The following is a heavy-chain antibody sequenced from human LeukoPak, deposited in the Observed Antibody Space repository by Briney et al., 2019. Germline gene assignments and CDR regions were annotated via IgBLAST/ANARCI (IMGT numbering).Heavy chain of an antibody. CDR1: GGSFSAYY. Sequence: SETLSLTCAVYGGSFSAYYWTWIRQPPGKGLEWIGEINHSGSTNYNPPLKSRVTISIDTSKNQFSLKLRSVTAADTAVYYCARGEYGNQRSNNWFDPWGQGTLVTVSS. CDR2: INHSGST. V-gene: IGHV4-34*01. CDR3: ARGEYGNQRSNNWFDP. D-gene: IGHD4-11*01. J-gene: IGHJ5*02.